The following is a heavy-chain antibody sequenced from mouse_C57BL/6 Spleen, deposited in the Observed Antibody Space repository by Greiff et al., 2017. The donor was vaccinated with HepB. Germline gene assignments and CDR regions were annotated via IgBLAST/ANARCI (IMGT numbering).Heavy chain of an antibody. D-gene: IGHD1-1*01. Sequence: VKLQESGAELARPGASVKMSCKASGYTFTSYTMHWVKQRPGQGLEWIGYINPSSGYTNYNQKFKGKATLTVDTSSSTAYMQLSSLTSEDSAVYYCARQTTVVPYYFDYWGQGTTLTVSS. CDR2: INPSSGYT. V-gene: IGHV1-4*01. CDR1: GYTFTSYT. J-gene: IGHJ2*01. CDR3: ARQTTVVPYYFDY.